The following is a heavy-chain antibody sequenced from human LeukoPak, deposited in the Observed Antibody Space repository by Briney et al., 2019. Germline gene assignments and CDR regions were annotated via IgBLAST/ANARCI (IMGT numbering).Heavy chain of an antibody. D-gene: IGHD5-18*01. J-gene: IGHJ6*03. CDR1: GFTFSSYS. Sequence: GGSLRLSCAASGFTFSSYSMNWVRQAPGKGLEWVSSISSSSSYIYYADSVKGRFTISRDNAKNSLYLQMNSLRAEDTAVYYCAREAGGYSYGSYNYYYYYMDVWGKGTTVTVSS. CDR3: AREAGGYSYGSYNYYYYYMDV. V-gene: IGHV3-21*01. CDR2: ISSSSSYI.